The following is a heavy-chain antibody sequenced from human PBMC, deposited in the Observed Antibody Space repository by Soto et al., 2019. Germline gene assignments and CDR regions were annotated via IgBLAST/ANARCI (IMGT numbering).Heavy chain of an antibody. V-gene: IGHV4-30-4*01. CDR3: ARDLSSSSWYNWFDT. Sequence: PSETLSLTCTVSGGSISSGDYYWSWIRQPPGKGLEWIGYIYYSGSTYYNPSLKSRVTISVDTSKNQFSLKLSSVTAADTAVYYCARDLSSSSWYNWFDTWGQGTLVTVSS. CDR1: GGSISSGDYY. J-gene: IGHJ5*02. CDR2: IYYSGST. D-gene: IGHD6-13*01.